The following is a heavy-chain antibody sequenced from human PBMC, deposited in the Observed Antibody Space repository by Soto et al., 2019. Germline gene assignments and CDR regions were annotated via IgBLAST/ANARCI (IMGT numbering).Heavy chain of an antibody. CDR3: AKKSGGWDYYYYMDV. CDR1: GFTFSSYG. Sequence: GGSLRLSCAASGFTFSSYGMHWVRQAPGKGLEWVAVIWYDGSNKYYVDSVKGRFTISRDNSKNTLYLQMNSLRAEDTAVYYCAKKSGGWDYYYYMDVWGKGTTVTVSS. V-gene: IGHV3-33*06. CDR2: IWYDGSNK. J-gene: IGHJ6*03. D-gene: IGHD6-19*01.